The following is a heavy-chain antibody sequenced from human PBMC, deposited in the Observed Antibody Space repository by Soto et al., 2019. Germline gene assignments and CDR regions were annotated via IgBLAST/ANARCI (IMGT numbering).Heavy chain of an antibody. D-gene: IGHD4-17*01. CDR2: IYYSGST. Sequence: QLQLQESGPGLVKPSETLSLTCTVSGASVTSSTYYWGWIRQPPGKGLEWIGSIYYSGSTYYNPCLRSRVTKSVDTSKNQVSLKLSSVTAANTAVYYCSNDYGDYKSYYGMDVWGQGTTVTVPS. V-gene: IGHV4-39*01. CDR1: GASVTSSTYY. J-gene: IGHJ6*02. CDR3: SNDYGDYKSYYGMDV.